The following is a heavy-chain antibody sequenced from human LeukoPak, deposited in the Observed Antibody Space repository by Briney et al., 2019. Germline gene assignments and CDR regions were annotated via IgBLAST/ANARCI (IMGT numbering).Heavy chain of an antibody. J-gene: IGHJ4*02. CDR1: GFTFSDYY. CDR2: ISSSGSTI. V-gene: IGHV3-11*01. CDR3: AKGDYDSSGYYFGFDY. Sequence: PGGSLRLSCAASGFTFSDYYMSWIRQAPGKGLEWVSYISSSGSTIYYADSVKGRFTISRDNAKNSLYLQMNSLRAEDTAVYYCAKGDYDSSGYYFGFDYWGQGTLVTVSS. D-gene: IGHD3-22*01.